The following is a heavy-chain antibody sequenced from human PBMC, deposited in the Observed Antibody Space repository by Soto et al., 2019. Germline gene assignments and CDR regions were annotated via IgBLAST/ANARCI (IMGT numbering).Heavy chain of an antibody. CDR3: AKGLGVGDIVVVVAATPFDY. D-gene: IGHD2-15*01. CDR1: GFTFSSYA. J-gene: IGHJ4*02. CDR2: ISGSGGST. V-gene: IGHV3-23*01. Sequence: EVQLLESGGGLVQPGGSLRLSCAASGFTFSSYAMSWVRQAPGKGLEWVSAISGSGGSTYYADSVKGRFTISRDNSKNKLYLQMNSLRAEDTAVYYCAKGLGVGDIVVVVAATPFDYWGQGTLVTVSS.